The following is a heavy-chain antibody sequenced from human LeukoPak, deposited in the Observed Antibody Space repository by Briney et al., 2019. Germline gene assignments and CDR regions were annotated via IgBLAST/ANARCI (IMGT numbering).Heavy chain of an antibody. CDR2: IDPSGTAL. CDR1: GFTIRDYV. CDR3: ARAAYNWN. J-gene: IGHJ4*02. D-gene: IGHD1-20*01. Sequence: PGGSLRLSCAASGFTIRDYVMSWVRQAPGKGLEWVSYIDPSGTALYYADSVKGRFTVSRDNGKNSLSLQLRSLRAEDTALYYCARAAYNWNWGQGTLDTVSS. V-gene: IGHV3-11*01.